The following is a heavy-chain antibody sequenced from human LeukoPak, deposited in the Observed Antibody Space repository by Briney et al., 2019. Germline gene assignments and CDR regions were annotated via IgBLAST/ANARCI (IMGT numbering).Heavy chain of an antibody. CDR3: AREVFTWFGELGT. Sequence: PGGSLRLSCAASGFTFSSYEMNWVRQAPGKGLEWVSYISTSGDTVYYADSVRGRFTISRDNAKNSLYLQMNSLRAEDTAVYYCAREVFTWFGELGTWGQGTLVTVSS. D-gene: IGHD3-10*01. J-gene: IGHJ5*02. V-gene: IGHV3-48*03. CDR2: ISTSGDTV. CDR1: GFTFSSYE.